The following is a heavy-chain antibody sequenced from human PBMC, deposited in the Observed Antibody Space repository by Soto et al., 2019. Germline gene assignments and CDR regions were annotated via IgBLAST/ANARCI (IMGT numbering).Heavy chain of an antibody. CDR2: IYHSGST. V-gene: IGHV4-38-2*02. Sequence: SETLSLTCAVSGYSISSGYYWGWIRQPPGKGLEWIGSIYHSGSTYYNPSLKSRVTISVDTSKNQFSLKLSSVTAADTAVYYCARDAPYYYDSSGSTRRWFDPW. CDR3: ARDAPYYYDSSGSTRRWFDP. J-gene: IGHJ5*02. D-gene: IGHD3-22*01. CDR1: GYSISSGYY.